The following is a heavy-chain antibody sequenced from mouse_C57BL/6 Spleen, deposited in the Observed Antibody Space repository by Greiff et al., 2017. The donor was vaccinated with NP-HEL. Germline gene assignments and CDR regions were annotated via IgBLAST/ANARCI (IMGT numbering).Heavy chain of an antibody. V-gene: IGHV1-7*01. CDR2: INPSSGYT. J-gene: IGHJ4*01. Sequence: VQLQESGAELAKPGASVKLSCKASGYTFTSYWMHWVKQRPGQGLEWIGYINPSSGYTKYNQKFKDKATLTADKSSSTSYMQLSSLTYEDSAVYYCRGYGPGDYAMDYWGQGASVTVSS. D-gene: IGHD2-10*02. CDR3: RGYGPGDYAMDY. CDR1: GYTFTSYW.